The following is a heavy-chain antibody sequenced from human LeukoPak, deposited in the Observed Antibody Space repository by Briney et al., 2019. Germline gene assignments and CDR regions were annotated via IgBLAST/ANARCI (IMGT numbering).Heavy chain of an antibody. J-gene: IGHJ4*02. V-gene: IGHV3-48*03. CDR2: ISSSGSTI. CDR3: AGHTIFGVVLDY. CDR1: GFTFSSYE. Sequence: PGGSLRLSCAASGFTFSSYEMNWVRQAPGKGLEWVSYISSSGSTIYYVDSVKGRFTISRDNAKNSLYLQMNSLRAEDTAVYYCAGHTIFGVVLDYWGQGTLVTVSS. D-gene: IGHD3-3*01.